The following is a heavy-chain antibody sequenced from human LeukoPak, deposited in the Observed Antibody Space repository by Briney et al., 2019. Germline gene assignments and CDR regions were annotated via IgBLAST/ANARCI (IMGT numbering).Heavy chain of an antibody. CDR2: IWYDGSNK. J-gene: IGHJ6*02. CDR1: GFTFSSYG. D-gene: IGHD2-2*01. CDR3: ARGAIVPDYYYYGMDV. V-gene: IGHV3-33*01. Sequence: GGSLRLSCAASGFTFSSYGMQWVRQAPGKGLEWVAVIWYDGSNKYYADSVKGRFTISRDNSKNTLYLQMNSLRAEDTAVYYCARGAIVPDYYYYGMDVWGQGTTVTVSS.